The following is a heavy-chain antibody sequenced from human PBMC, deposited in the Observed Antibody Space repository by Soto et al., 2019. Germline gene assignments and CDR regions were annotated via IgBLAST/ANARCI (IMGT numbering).Heavy chain of an antibody. V-gene: IGHV1-2*04. Sequence: GASVKVACKASGYTFTGYYMHWVRQAPGQGLEWMGWINPNSGGTNYAQKFQGWVTMTRDTSISTAYMELSGLRSDDTAVYYCARGYYGSGGYYYMDVWGKGTTVTVSS. D-gene: IGHD3-10*01. CDR2: INPNSGGT. J-gene: IGHJ6*03. CDR1: GYTFTGYY. CDR3: ARGYYGSGGYYYMDV.